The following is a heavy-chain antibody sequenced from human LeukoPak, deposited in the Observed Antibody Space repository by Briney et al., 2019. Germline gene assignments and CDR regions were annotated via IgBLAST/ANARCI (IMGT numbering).Heavy chain of an antibody. Sequence: GSLRLSCAASGFTFSNYSMNWVRQAPGKGLEWIGEINHSGSTNYNPSLKSRVTMSVDMSKNQFFLKLSSVTAADTAMYYCARDSRYDYYDGLASRYWGQGTLVTVSS. J-gene: IGHJ4*02. CDR2: INHSGST. CDR1: GFTFSNYS. D-gene: IGHD3-22*01. CDR3: ARDSRYDYYDGLASRY. V-gene: IGHV4-34*01.